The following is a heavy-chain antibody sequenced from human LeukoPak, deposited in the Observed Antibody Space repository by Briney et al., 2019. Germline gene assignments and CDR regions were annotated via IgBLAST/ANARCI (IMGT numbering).Heavy chain of an antibody. V-gene: IGHV3-23*01. J-gene: IGHJ4*02. Sequence: GGSLRLSCVASGFKFDTYDMSWVRQAPGKGLEWVSAISRGGAGKYYADSVKGRFIISRDNSKNTLYLQMNSLRAEDTAVYYCARGGLYYYDSSGYWGQGTLVTVSS. CDR2: ISRGGAGK. CDR1: GFKFDTYD. CDR3: ARGGLYYYDSSGY. D-gene: IGHD3-22*01.